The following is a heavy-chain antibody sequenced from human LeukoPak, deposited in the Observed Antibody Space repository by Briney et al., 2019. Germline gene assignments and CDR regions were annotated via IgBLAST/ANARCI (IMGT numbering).Heavy chain of an antibody. V-gene: IGHV3-30*02. CDR1: GFTFSSYG. CDR3: AKDKGGRIVGATTFDY. CDR2: IRYDGSNK. D-gene: IGHD1-26*01. J-gene: IGHJ4*02. Sequence: GGSLRLSCAASGFTFSSYGMHWVRQAPGKGLEWVAFIRYDGSNKYYADSVKGRFTISRDNSKNTLYLQMNSLRAGDTAVYYCAKDKGGRIVGATTFDYWGQGTLVTVSS.